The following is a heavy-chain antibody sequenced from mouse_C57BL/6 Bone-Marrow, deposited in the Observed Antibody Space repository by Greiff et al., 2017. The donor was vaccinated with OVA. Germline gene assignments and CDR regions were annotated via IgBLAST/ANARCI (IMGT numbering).Heavy chain of an antibody. J-gene: IGHJ3*01. CDR3: AREAYYSNFAY. CDR1: GFTFSSYA. V-gene: IGHV5-4*01. CDR2: ISDGGSYT. D-gene: IGHD2-5*01. Sequence: DVHLVESGGGLVKPGGSLKLSCAASGFTFSSYAMSWVRQTPEKRLEWVATISDGGSYTYYPDNVKGRFTISRDNAKNNLYLQMSHLKSEDTAMYYCAREAYYSNFAYWGQGTLVTVSA.